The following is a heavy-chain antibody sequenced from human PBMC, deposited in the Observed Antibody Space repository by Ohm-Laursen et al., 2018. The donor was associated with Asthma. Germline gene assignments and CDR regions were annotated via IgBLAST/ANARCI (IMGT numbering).Heavy chain of an antibody. CDR3: ARMFEYSSSGGRHFDY. Sequence: SETLSLTCTVSGGSISSSSYYWGWIRQPPGKGLEWIGSIYYSGSTYYNPSLKSRVTISVDTSKNQFSLKLSSVTAADTAVYYCARMFEYSSSGGRHFDYWGQGTLVTVSS. CDR2: IYYSGST. D-gene: IGHD6-6*01. V-gene: IGHV4-39*01. CDR1: GGSISSSSYY. J-gene: IGHJ4*02.